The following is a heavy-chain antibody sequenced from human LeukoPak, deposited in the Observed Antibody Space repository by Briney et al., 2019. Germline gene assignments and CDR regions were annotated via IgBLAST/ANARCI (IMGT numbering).Heavy chain of an antibody. D-gene: IGHD4-11*01. CDR3: ARDRGDSRNYNWFDP. CDR1: GGSISSGGYY. CDR2: IYYSGST. Sequence: SETLSLTCTVSGGSISSGGYYWSWIRQHPGKGLEWIGYIYYSGSTYYNPSLKSRVTISVDTSKNQFSLKLSSVTAADTAVYYCARDRGDSRNYNWFDPWGQGTLVTVSS. V-gene: IGHV4-31*03. J-gene: IGHJ5*02.